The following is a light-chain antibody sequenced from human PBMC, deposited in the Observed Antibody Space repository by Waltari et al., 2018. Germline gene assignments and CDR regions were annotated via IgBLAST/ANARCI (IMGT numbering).Light chain of an antibody. V-gene: IGKV4-1*01. CDR2: WAS. Sequence: DTVMTQSPDSLAVSLGERATINCTSRQSLFYNSNNKDYLAWYQQKPRQPPKLLIYWASTRESGVPDRFSGSGSGTDFTLTISSLQAEDVAVYYCQQYYSTLTFGGGTKVEIK. CDR1: QSLFYNSNNKDY. J-gene: IGKJ4*01. CDR3: QQYYSTLT.